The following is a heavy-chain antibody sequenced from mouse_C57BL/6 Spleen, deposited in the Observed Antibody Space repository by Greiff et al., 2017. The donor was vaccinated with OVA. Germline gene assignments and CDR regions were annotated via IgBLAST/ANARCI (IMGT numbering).Heavy chain of an antibody. Sequence: DVQLVESVAELVRPGASVKLSCTASGFNIKNTYMHWVKQRPEQGLEWIGRIDPANGNTKYAPQFQGKATITADTSSNTAYLQLSSLTSEDTAVYYCASTADGAGFAYWGQGTLVTVSA. V-gene: IGHV14-3*01. CDR1: GFNIKNTY. J-gene: IGHJ3*01. CDR3: ASTADGAGFAY. CDR2: IDPANGNT.